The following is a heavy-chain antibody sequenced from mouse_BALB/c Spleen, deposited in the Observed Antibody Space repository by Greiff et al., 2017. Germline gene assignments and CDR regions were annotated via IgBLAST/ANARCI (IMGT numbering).Heavy chain of an antibody. Sequence: EVKLMESGGGLVQPGGSRKLSCAASGFTFSSFGMHWVRQAPEKGLEWVATISDGGSYTYYPDSVKGRFTISRDNAKNNLYLQMSSLKSEDTAMYYCARERYYGSSWFAYWGQGTLVTVSA. CDR3: ARERYYGSSWFAY. J-gene: IGHJ3*01. CDR2: ISDGGSYT. D-gene: IGHD1-1*01. V-gene: IGHV5-6*03. CDR1: GFTFSSFG.